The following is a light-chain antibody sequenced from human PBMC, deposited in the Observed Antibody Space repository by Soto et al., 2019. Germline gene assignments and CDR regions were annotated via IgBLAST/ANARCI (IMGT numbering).Light chain of an antibody. CDR1: SSDDGDYNY. J-gene: IGLJ1*01. Sequence: QSVLTQPASVSGSPGQSITISCTGTSSDDGDYNYVSWYQQHPGKAPKLMIYEVSNRPSGISNRFSGSKSSNTASLTISGLQAEDEADYFCSSYTSTSTLHYVFGTGTKVTVL. CDR3: SSYTSTSTLHYV. CDR2: EVS. V-gene: IGLV2-14*01.